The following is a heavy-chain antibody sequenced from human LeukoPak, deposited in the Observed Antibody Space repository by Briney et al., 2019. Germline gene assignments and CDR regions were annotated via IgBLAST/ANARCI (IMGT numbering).Heavy chain of an antibody. CDR3: ARVQRGYDYYFDY. CDR2: ISYDGSNK. CDR1: GFTFSSYA. V-gene: IGHV3-30-3*01. J-gene: IGHJ4*02. D-gene: IGHD5-12*01. Sequence: GGSLRLSCAASGFTFSSYAIHWVRQAPGKGLEWVAVISYDGSNKYYADSVKGRFTISRDNSKNTLYLQMNSLRAEDTAVYYCARVQRGYDYYFDYWGQGTLVTVSS.